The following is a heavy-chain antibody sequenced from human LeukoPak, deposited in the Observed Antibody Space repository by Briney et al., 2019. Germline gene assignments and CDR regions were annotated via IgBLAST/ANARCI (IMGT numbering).Heavy chain of an antibody. CDR1: GYTFTSYG. D-gene: IGHD3-3*01. J-gene: IGHJ4*02. CDR2: ISAYNGNT. Sequence: ASVKVSCKASGYTFTSYGINWVRQAPGQGLEWMGWISAYNGNTNYAQKLQGRVTMTTDTSTSTAYMELRSLRSDDTAVYYCARDRAGTIFGVVIALDYWGQGTLVTVSS. CDR3: ARDRAGTIFGVVIALDY. V-gene: IGHV1-18*01.